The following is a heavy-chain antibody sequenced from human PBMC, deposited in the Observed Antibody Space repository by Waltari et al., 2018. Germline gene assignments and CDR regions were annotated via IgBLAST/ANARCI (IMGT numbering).Heavy chain of an antibody. Sequence: QVQLVQSGAEVKKPGASVKVTCTASGYTFTGYSMHWVRQAPGQGLEWMGRINPNSGGTNYAQKFQGRVTMTRDTSISTAYMELSRLRSDDTAVYYCARAPKGPNGNAFDIWGQGTMVTVSS. V-gene: IGHV1-2*06. J-gene: IGHJ3*02. CDR3: ARAPKGPNGNAFDI. CDR1: GYTFTGYS. CDR2: INPNSGGT.